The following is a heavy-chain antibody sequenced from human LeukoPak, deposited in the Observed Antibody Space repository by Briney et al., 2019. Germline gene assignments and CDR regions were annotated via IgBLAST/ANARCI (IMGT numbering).Heavy chain of an antibody. V-gene: IGHV4-34*01. D-gene: IGHD3-10*01. Sequence: PSETLSLTCAVYGGSFSVYYCSWIRQPPGKGLEWIGEINHSGSTNYNPSLKSRVTISVDTSKNQFSLKLSSVTGADTAVYYCARGYMVRGVQLDYWGQGTLVTVSS. CDR2: INHSGST. J-gene: IGHJ4*02. CDR3: ARGYMVRGVQLDY. CDR1: GGSFSVYY.